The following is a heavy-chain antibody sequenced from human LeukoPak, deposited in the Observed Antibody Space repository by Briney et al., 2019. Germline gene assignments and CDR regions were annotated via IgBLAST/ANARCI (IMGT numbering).Heavy chain of an antibody. CDR1: GFTFSSYA. V-gene: IGHV3-23*01. J-gene: IGHJ4*02. CDR2: YSGGHGGT. Sequence: GGSQRLSCAASGFTFSSYAMGWARHAPGKGLEWVSSYSGGHGGTFCADSVRGRFPISRDGPKHTLSLKVNTLRAEDTAVYHCAKVQYASGWNSGNYWGQGTLVTVSS. CDR3: AKVQYASGWNSGNY. D-gene: IGHD1/OR15-1a*01.